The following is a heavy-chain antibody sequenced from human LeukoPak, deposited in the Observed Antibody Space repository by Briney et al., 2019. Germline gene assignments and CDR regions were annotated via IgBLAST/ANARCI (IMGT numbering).Heavy chain of an antibody. CDR3: ARELEYYYDSSGIYYMDV. J-gene: IGHJ6*03. V-gene: IGHV1-2*02. CDR2: INPNSGGT. Sequence: AAVKVSCKASGYTFTGYYMHWVRQAPGQGLEWMGWINPNSGGTNYAQKFQGRVTMTRDTSISTAYMELSRLRSDDTAVYYCARELEYYYDSSGIYYMDVWGKGTTVTVSS. CDR1: GYTFTGYY. D-gene: IGHD3-22*01.